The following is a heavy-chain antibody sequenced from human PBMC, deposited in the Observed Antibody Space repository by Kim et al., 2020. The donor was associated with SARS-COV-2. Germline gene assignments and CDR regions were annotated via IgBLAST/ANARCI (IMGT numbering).Heavy chain of an antibody. V-gene: IGHV3-30*01. J-gene: IGHJ4*02. CDR3: ARETPPFDY. CDR2: GSKK. Sequence: GSKKYYAGSVKSRFTISRDNSKNTLYLQMNSLGAEDTAVYYCARETPPFDYWGQGTLVTVSS. D-gene: IGHD2-15*01.